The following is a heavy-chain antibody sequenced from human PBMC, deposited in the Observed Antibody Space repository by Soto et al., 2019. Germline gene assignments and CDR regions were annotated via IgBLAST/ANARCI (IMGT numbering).Heavy chain of an antibody. CDR1: GYTFTNYP. CDR3: ARDRGYFDH. D-gene: IGHD3-10*01. J-gene: IGHJ4*02. CDR2: INTDNGDT. V-gene: IGHV1-3*04. Sequence: QVQLVQSGAEVKKPGASVRLSCKASGYTFTNYPVHWVRQAPGQRLEWVGWINTDNGDTKYSQNFQGSVIITRDTSATTAYMELSSLRSGDTALYYCARDRGYFDHWGQGTLDTVSS.